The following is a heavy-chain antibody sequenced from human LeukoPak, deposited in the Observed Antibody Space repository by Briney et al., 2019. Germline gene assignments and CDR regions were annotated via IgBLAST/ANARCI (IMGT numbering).Heavy chain of an antibody. CDR3: ARGIAAAGSYYFDY. V-gene: IGHV1-8*03. CDR1: GYTFTSYD. Sequence: GASVNVSCTASGYTFTSYDINWVRQAPGQGLEWMGWMNPNSGNTGYAQTFQGRVTITKNTSISTAYMELSSLRSEDTAVYYCARGIAAAGSYYFDYWGQGTLVTVSS. D-gene: IGHD6-13*01. CDR2: MNPNSGNT. J-gene: IGHJ4*02.